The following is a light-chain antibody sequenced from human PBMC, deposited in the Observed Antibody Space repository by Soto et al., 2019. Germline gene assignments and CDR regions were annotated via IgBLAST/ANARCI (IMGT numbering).Light chain of an antibody. Sequence: IVLTESPGTLSFSPGERATLSCRAIQSVSSTYLAWFQQKPGQAPRLLIFGASNRATGIPDRFSGSGSGTDFTLTISRLEPEDFAMYYCQQYGNSPLITFGQGTRLEIK. CDR1: QSVSSTY. CDR2: GAS. V-gene: IGKV3-20*01. CDR3: QQYGNSPLIT. J-gene: IGKJ5*01.